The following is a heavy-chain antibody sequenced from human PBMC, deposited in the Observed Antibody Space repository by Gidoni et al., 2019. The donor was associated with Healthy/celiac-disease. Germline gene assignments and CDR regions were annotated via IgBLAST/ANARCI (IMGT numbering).Heavy chain of an antibody. J-gene: IGHJ6*02. CDR3: AKSEAGPVVYSRPGEYYYYYYGMDV. CDR2: IAYDGSNK. D-gene: IGHD2-8*02. CDR1: RFTFSSYG. Sequence: RFTFSSYGLHWVRQAPGKGLEGVAVIAYDGSNKYYADSVKVRFTISRDTSKNTLYLQRNSLSAEDTAVYYCAKSEAGPVVYSRPGEYYYYYYGMDVWGQGTTVTVS. V-gene: IGHV3-30*18.